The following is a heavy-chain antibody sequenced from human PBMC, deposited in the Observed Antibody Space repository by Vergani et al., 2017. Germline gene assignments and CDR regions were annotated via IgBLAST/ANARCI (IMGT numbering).Heavy chain of an antibody. CDR2: TYYRSKWYN. CDR1: GDSVSSNSAA. CDR3: AREDISLTVEGANYMDI. D-gene: IGHD3-22*01. Sequence: QVQLPQSGPGLVKPSQTLLLTCAISGDSVSSNSAAWNWIRQSPSRGLEWLGRTYYRSKWYNDYAVSVKSRMTINSDTSKNLFSLQLQSVTPEDTAVYYCAREDISLTVEGANYMDIWGKGTTVTVSS. J-gene: IGHJ6*03. V-gene: IGHV6-1*01.